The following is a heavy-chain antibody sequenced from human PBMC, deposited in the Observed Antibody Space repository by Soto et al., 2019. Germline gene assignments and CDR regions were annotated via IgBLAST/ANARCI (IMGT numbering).Heavy chain of an antibody. CDR2: INPNSGGT. CDR1: GYTFTGYY. Sequence: ASVKVSCKASGYTFTGYYMHWVRQAPGQGLEWMGWINPNSGGTNYAQKFQGWVTMTRDTSISTAYMELSRLRSDDTAVYYCAREVVPAATAPNYYGMEVWGQGTTVTV. D-gene: IGHD2-2*01. CDR3: AREVVPAATAPNYYGMEV. V-gene: IGHV1-2*04. J-gene: IGHJ6*02.